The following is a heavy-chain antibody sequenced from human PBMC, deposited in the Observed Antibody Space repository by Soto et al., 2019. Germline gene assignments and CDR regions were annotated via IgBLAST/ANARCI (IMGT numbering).Heavy chain of an antibody. Sequence: QVQLVQSGAEVKKPGSSVKVSCKASGGTFSSYAISWVRQAPGQGLEWMGGIIPIFGTANYAQKLQGRVRITADESTSTADEELSSLRSEDTAVYYCARRGGSCHIWCDWFDPWGQGTLVTVSS. CDR2: IIPIFGTA. CDR3: ARRGGSCHIWCDWFDP. J-gene: IGHJ5*02. D-gene: IGHD2-15*01. CDR1: GGTFSSYA. V-gene: IGHV1-69*01.